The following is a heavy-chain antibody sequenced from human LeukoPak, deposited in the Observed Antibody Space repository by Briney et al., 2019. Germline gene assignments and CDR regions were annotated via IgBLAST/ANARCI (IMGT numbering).Heavy chain of an antibody. CDR1: GLTFSDYA. CDR2: VNGRGATT. CDR3: AKAPATGEGYYFYYMDV. D-gene: IGHD7-27*01. J-gene: IGHJ6*03. V-gene: IGHV3-23*01. Sequence: GGSLRLSCAASGFASGLTFSDYAVGCVRQAPGKGREWVARVNGRGATTYYAHSVRGRFTISRDNSKNTLYLQMLSLGADDTAIYFCAKAPATGEGYYFYYMDVWGKGPTVTVSS.